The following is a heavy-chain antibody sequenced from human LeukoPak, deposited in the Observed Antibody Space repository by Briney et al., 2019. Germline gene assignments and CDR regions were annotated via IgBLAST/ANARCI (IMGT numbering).Heavy chain of an antibody. CDR3: ARDNKYSYGLNWFDP. D-gene: IGHD5-18*01. Sequence: SETLSLTCTVSGGSISSSSYYWGWIRQPPGKGLEWIGSIYCSGSTYYNPSLKSRVTISVDTSKNQFSLKLSSVTAADTAVYYCARDNKYSYGLNWFDPWGQGTLVTVSS. CDR1: GGSISSSSYY. J-gene: IGHJ5*02. CDR2: IYCSGST. V-gene: IGHV4-39*07.